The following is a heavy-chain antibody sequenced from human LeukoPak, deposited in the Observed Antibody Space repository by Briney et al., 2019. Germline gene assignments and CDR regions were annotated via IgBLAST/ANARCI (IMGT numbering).Heavy chain of an antibody. J-gene: IGHJ3*02. CDR1: SYSISSANY. Sequence: PSETLSLTCTVSSYSISSANYWGWIRQPPGKGLEWIGSMYHSGSTYYNPSLKSRVTISVDTSENQFSLKLSSVTAADTAVYYCARARDAFDIWGQGTMVTVSS. CDR3: ARARDAFDI. CDR2: MYHSGST. V-gene: IGHV4-38-2*02.